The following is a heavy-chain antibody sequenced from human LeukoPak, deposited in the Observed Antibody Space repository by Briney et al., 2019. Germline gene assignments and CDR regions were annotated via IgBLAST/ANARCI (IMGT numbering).Heavy chain of an antibody. J-gene: IGHJ2*01. V-gene: IGHV4-59*12. CDR2: IYYSGST. D-gene: IGHD6-6*01. Sequence: PSETLSLTCSVSGVSISSYYWSWIRQPPGKGLEWIGYIYYSGSTYYNPSLKSRVTISVDTSKNQFSLKLSSVTAADTAVYYCARFPRYSSSSERYFDLWGRGTLVTVSS. CDR1: GVSISSYY. CDR3: ARFPRYSSSSERYFDL.